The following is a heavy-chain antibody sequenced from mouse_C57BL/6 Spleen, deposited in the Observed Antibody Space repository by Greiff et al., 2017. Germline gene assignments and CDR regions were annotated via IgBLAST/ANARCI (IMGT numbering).Heavy chain of an antibody. CDR3: ARWDYGAWFAY. CDR2: INPNNGGT. Sequence: EVQLQQSGPELVKPGASVKIPCKASGYTFTDYNMDWVKQSHGKSLEWIGDINPNNGGTNYNQKFKGKATLTVDKSSSTAYMELRSLTSEDTAVYYCARWDYGAWFAYWGQGTLVTVSA. CDR1: GYTFTDYN. V-gene: IGHV1-18*01. J-gene: IGHJ3*01. D-gene: IGHD1-1*01.